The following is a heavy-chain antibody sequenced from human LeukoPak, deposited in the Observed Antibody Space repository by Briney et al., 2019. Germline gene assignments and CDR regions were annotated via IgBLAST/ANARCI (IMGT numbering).Heavy chain of an antibody. Sequence: GGSLRLSCAASGFTFTSYWMSRMRQAPGKGLQWVANIKHDGSEQYYVDSVKGRFTISRDNAKNSLYLQMNSLGVEDTAVYYCKSGGAAPGRFDYWGQGVLVTVSS. CDR1: GFTFTSYW. J-gene: IGHJ4*02. V-gene: IGHV3-7*01. CDR3: KSGGAAPGRFDY. D-gene: IGHD6-13*01. CDR2: IKHDGSEQ.